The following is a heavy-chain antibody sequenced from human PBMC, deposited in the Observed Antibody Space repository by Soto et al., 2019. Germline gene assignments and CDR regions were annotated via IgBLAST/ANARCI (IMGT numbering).Heavy chain of an antibody. CDR3: ARQGFYGDYSSYAFDP. CDR2: IYPSDSDS. J-gene: IGHJ5*02. Sequence: GASLKISCKASGYRFTNYWIAWVRQMPGKGLEYMGIIYPSDSDSRYSPSFQGQVTFSADKSINTAYLQWSSLKASDTAMYYCARQGFYGDYSSYAFDPWGKGT. V-gene: IGHV5-51*01. CDR1: GYRFTNYW. D-gene: IGHD4-17*01.